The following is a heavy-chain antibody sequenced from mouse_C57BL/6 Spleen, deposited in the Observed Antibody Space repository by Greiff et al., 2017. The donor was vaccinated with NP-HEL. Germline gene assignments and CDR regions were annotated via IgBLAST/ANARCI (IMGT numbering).Heavy chain of an antibody. CDR1: GFTFSSYT. V-gene: IGHV5-9*01. CDR3: ARQNWNWYFDV. CDR2: ISGGGGNT. D-gene: IGHD4-1*01. J-gene: IGHJ1*03. Sequence: EVMLVESGGGLVKPGGSLKLSCAASGFTFSSYTMSWVRQTPEKRLEWVATISGGGGNTYYPASVKGRFTISRDNAKNTLYLQMSSLRSEDTALYYCARQNWNWYFDVWGTGTTVTVSS.